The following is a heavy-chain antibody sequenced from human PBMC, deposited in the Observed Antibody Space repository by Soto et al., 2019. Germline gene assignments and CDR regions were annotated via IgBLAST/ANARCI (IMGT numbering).Heavy chain of an antibody. CDR2: IWYDGSNK. J-gene: IGHJ4*02. Sequence: QVQLVESGGGVVQPGRSLRLSCAASGFTFSSYGMHWVRQAPGKGLEWVAVIWYDGSNKYYADSVKGRFTISRDNSKNTLYLQMNSLRAEDTAVYYCARDRQLYWVGRYFDYWGQGTLVTVSS. CDR1: GFTFSSYG. V-gene: IGHV3-33*01. D-gene: IGHD1-26*01. CDR3: ARDRQLYWVGRYFDY.